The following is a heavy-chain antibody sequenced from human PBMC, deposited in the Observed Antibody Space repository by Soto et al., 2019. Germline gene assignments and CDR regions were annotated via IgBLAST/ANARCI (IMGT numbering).Heavy chain of an antibody. CDR2: IKGDGSEK. D-gene: IGHD1-26*01. CDR3: ARDSMRVGATSDLDY. Sequence: EVQLVESGGGLVQPGGSLRLSCAASGFTFSNYWMSWVRQAPGKGLEWVANIKGDGSEKYYVDSMKGRFTISRDNAENSLYLQLNSLRVEDTALYYCARDSMRVGATSDLDYWGQGTLVTVSS. J-gene: IGHJ4*02. V-gene: IGHV3-7*01. CDR1: GFTFSNYW.